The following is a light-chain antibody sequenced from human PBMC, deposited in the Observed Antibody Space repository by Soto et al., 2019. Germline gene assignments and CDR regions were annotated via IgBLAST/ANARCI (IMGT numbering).Light chain of an antibody. Sequence: SYELTQPPSVSVSPGQTASITCSGDKLGDKYTCWYQQKPGQSPVLVIYQDNKRPSGIPERFSGSNSGNTASLTISGTRAMDEADYYCQAWDSNTVVFGGGTKVTVL. V-gene: IGLV3-1*01. CDR1: KLGDKY. J-gene: IGLJ2*01. CDR3: QAWDSNTVV. CDR2: QDN.